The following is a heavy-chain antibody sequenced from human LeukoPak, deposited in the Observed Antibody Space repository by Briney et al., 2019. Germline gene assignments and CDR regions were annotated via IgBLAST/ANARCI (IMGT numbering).Heavy chain of an antibody. D-gene: IGHD2/OR15-2a*01. CDR1: GYTFTGYY. V-gene: IGHV1-2*02. Sequence: ASVRVSCKASGYTFTGYYMHWVRQAPGQGLEWMGWINPNSGGTNYAQKFQGRVTMTRDTSISTAYMELSRLRSDDTAVYYCARGTRDTTTMGFDPWGQGTLVTVSS. J-gene: IGHJ5*02. CDR2: INPNSGGT. CDR3: ARGTRDTTTMGFDP.